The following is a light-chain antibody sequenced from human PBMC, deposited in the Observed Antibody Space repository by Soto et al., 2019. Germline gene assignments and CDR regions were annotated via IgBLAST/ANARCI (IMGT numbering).Light chain of an antibody. V-gene: IGLV2-23*01. CDR2: EGS. J-gene: IGLJ2*01. Sequence: QFALTQAASESGSPGQSITISCTGTSCVVGSYNLVSWYQQHPGKAPKLMIYEGSKRPSGVSNRFSGSKSGNTASLTISGLQAEDEADYYCCSYAGNNTVFGGGTKLTVL. CDR1: SCVVGSYNL. CDR3: CSYAGNNTV.